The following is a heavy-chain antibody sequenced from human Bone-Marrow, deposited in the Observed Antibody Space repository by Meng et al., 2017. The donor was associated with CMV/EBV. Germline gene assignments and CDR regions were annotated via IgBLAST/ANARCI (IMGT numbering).Heavy chain of an antibody. J-gene: IGHJ4*02. V-gene: IGHV1-18*01. Sequence: ASVKVSCKASGYTFTSYDISWVRQAPGQGLEWMGWISAYNGNTNYAQKLQGRVTMTTDTSTSTAYMELRSLRSDDTAVYYCARGIMTTVTTYPIFDYWGQGTLVTVSS. CDR3: ARGIMTTVTTYPIFDY. D-gene: IGHD4-17*01. CDR1: GYTFTSYD. CDR2: ISAYNGNT.